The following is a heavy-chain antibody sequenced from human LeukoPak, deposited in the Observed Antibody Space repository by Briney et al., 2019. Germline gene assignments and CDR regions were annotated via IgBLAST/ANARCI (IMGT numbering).Heavy chain of an antibody. Sequence: GGSLRLSCAAPGFTFSSYWMHWVRQAPGKGLVWVSGTNSDGSTTAYADSVKGRFTVSRDNAKNTLYLQMNSLRAEDTAVYYCATNIVGPTLDYWGQGTLVTVSS. CDR2: TNSDGSTT. CDR3: ATNIVGPTLDY. V-gene: IGHV3-74*01. CDR1: GFTFSSYW. D-gene: IGHD1-26*01. J-gene: IGHJ4*02.